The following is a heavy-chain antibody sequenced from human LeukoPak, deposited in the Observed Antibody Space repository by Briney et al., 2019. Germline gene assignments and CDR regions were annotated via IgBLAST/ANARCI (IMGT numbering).Heavy chain of an antibody. CDR2: IYTSGST. Sequence: SETLSLTCTVSGGSISSYYWSWIRQPAGKGLEWIGRIYTSGSTNYNPSLKSRVTMSVDMSKNQFSLKLSSVTAADTAVYYCARGSSSIAALGFDYWGQGTLVTVSS. J-gene: IGHJ4*02. V-gene: IGHV4-4*07. D-gene: IGHD6-6*01. CDR1: GGSISSYY. CDR3: ARGSSSIAALGFDY.